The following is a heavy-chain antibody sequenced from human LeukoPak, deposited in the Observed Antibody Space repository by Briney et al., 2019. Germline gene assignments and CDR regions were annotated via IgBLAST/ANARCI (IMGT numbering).Heavy chain of an antibody. J-gene: IGHJ6*03. CDR2: MSDIGSTT. CDR1: GFTFSSYA. CDR3: AKGGGGRLIYYYYMDV. V-gene: IGHV3-23*01. D-gene: IGHD3-16*01. Sequence: GGSLRLSCAASGFTFSSYAMSWVRQAPGRGLEWVSAMSDIGSTTYYADSVKGRFTISRDTSKNTLYLQMNSLRAEDMALYYCAKGGGGRLIYYYYMDVWGKGTTVTVSS.